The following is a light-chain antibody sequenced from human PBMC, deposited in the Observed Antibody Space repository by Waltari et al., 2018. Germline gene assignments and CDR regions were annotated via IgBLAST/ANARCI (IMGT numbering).Light chain of an antibody. V-gene: IGKV4-1*01. CDR3: QQYITSPVT. Sequence: DIVMTQSPDSLAVSLGERATINCKSSQIVMYFSNIKDYLAWYQQKPGQPPKLLIYWASTRESGVPDRFSGSGSATNFTLTINSLQAEDVAVYWCQQYITSPVTFGQGTRLEIK. CDR1: QIVMYFSNIKDY. J-gene: IGKJ5*01. CDR2: WAS.